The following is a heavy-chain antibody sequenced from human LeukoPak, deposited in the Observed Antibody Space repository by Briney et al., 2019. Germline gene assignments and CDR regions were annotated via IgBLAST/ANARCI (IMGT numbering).Heavy chain of an antibody. CDR1: GFTFRRYW. D-gene: IGHD6-19*01. CDR2: VNRDGSST. J-gene: IGHJ4*02. Sequence: GGSLRLSCAASGFTFRRYWMHWVRQAPGKGLVWVSRVNRDGSSTSYGDSVKGRFTISRDNAKNTLSLQMNSLRAEDTAVYYCVRAEGQSFDYWGQGTLVTVSS. V-gene: IGHV3-74*01. CDR3: VRAEGQSFDY.